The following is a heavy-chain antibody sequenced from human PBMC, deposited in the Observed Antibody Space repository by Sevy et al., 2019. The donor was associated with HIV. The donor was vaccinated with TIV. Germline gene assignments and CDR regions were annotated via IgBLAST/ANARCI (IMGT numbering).Heavy chain of an antibody. J-gene: IGHJ4*02. CDR1: GFTFSSFG. D-gene: IGHD2-8*01. V-gene: IGHV3-30*18. Sequence: GGSLRLSCAASGFTFSSFGMHWVRQAPGKGLEWVAIISHVGSNKIYADSVKGRFTISRDNSKNTLYLQMDSLRADDTAVYYCAKQGGYCSNGVCYRAFDYWGQGTLVTVSS. CDR2: ISHVGSNK. CDR3: AKQGGYCSNGVCYRAFDY.